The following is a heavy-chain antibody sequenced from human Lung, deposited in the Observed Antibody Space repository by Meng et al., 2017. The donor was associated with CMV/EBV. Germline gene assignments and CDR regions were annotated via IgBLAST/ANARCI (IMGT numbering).Heavy chain of an antibody. CDR1: GFTVSNNY. CDR2: IYIGGNT. V-gene: IGHV3-53*01. J-gene: IGHJ4*02. Sequence: SLRLSCAASGFTVSNNYMSWVRQAPGKGLEWVSVIYIGGNTYYANSVKGRFTISRDRSKNTLYLQMNNLRAEDTAVYYCAGDGSLEYWGQGTLVTVSS. CDR3: AGDGSLEY.